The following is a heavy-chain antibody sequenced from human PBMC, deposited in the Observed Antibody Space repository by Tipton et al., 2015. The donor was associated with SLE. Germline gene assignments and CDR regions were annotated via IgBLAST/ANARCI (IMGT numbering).Heavy chain of an antibody. CDR2: INHSGST. CDR3: ARGLSSSWPYYYYGMDV. Sequence: TLSLTCTVSGGSISSYYWSWIRQPPGKGLEWIGEINHSGSTNYNPSLKSRVTISVDTSKNQFSLKLSSVTAADTAVYYCARGLSSSWPYYYYGMDVWGQGTTVTVSS. D-gene: IGHD6-13*01. J-gene: IGHJ6*02. V-gene: IGHV4-34*01. CDR1: GGSISSYY.